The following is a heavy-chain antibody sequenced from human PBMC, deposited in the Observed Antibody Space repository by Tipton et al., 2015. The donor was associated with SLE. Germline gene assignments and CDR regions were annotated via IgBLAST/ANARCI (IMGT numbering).Heavy chain of an antibody. D-gene: IGHD3-22*01. CDR1: GGSFSGYY. CDR2: INHRGST. Sequence: TLSLTCAVYGGSFSGYYWSWIRQPPGKGLEWIGEINHRGSTNYNPSLKSRVTISVDTSKNQLSLKLSSVTAADTAVYYCAREGSGDSSGYYYDYWGQGTLVTVSS. J-gene: IGHJ4*02. CDR3: AREGSGDSSGYYYDY. V-gene: IGHV4-34*01.